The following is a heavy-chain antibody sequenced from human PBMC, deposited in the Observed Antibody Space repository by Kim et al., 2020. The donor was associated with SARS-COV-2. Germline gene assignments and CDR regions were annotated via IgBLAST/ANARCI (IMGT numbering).Heavy chain of an antibody. V-gene: IGHV1-18*01. CDR3: ARYPTTVTGVSFDY. J-gene: IGHJ4*02. Sequence: AQKLTGRVTMTTDTSTSTAYMELRSLRSDDTAVYYCARYPTTVTGVSFDYWGQGTLVTVSS. D-gene: IGHD4-17*01.